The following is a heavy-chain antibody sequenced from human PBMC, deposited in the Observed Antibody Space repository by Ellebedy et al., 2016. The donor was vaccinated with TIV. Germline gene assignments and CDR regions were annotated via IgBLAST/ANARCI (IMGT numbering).Heavy chain of an antibody. J-gene: IGHJ3*02. D-gene: IGHD3-10*02. V-gene: IGHV3-21*04. Sequence: GESLKISXAASGFTFSSYSMNWVRQAPGKGLEWVSSISSSSSYIYYADSVKGRFTISRDNAKNSLDLQMNSLRAEDTAVYYCAKRMFREQWLPLGAFDIWGQGTMVTVSS. CDR3: AKRMFREQWLPLGAFDI. CDR1: GFTFSSYS. CDR2: ISSSSSYI.